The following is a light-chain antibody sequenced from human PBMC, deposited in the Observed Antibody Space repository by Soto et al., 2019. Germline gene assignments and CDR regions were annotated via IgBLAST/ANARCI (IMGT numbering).Light chain of an antibody. CDR2: DAS. J-gene: IGKJ1*01. V-gene: IGKV3-11*01. CDR1: QSVGSY. Sequence: EIVLTQSPATLSLSPGERATLSCRASQSVGSYFAWYQQKPGQAPRLLIYDASNRATGIPARFSGSGSGTDFTLTISSLEPYDFAVYYFQQRGNWPVTFGQGTRVDIK. CDR3: QQRGNWPVT.